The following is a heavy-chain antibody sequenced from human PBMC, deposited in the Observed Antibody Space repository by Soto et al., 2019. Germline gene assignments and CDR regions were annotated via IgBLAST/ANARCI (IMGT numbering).Heavy chain of an antibody. D-gene: IGHD6-19*01. CDR2: ISTFNGNT. CDR1: GYTFINYG. J-gene: IGHJ4*02. V-gene: IGHV1-18*04. Sequence: QVQLVQSGGEVKKPGASVKVSCKTSGYTFINYGITWVRQAPGQGLEWMGWISTFNGNTNYAQKFQDRVTMTRDTSTTTAYMELRTLRSDDTAMYYCTTENTGTRPTVALDFWGQGTLVTVSS. CDR3: TTENTGTRPTVALDF.